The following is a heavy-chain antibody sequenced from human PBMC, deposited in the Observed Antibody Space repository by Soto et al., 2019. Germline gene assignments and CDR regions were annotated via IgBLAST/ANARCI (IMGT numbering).Heavy chain of an antibody. D-gene: IGHD3-10*01. CDR2: IYYSGST. V-gene: IGHV4-31*03. J-gene: IGHJ4*02. Sequence: LSLTCTVSGGSISSGGYYWTWIRQHPGKGLEWIGYIYYSGSTYYNPSLKSRVAISVDTSKNQFSLKLSSVTAADTAVYYCAREFSRGHLDYWGQGTLVTVSS. CDR3: AREFSRGHLDY. CDR1: GGSISSGGYY.